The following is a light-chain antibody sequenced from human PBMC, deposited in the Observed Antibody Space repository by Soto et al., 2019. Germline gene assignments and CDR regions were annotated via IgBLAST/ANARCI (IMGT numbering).Light chain of an antibody. CDR1: SSDVGGYDY. CDR2: EVT. V-gene: IGLV2-14*01. CDR3: SSFRSSSTLPYV. Sequence: QSVLTQPASVSGSPGQSITICCTGTSSDVGGYDYVSWYQQYPGKAPKLIIYEVTNRPSGVSNRFSGSKSGNTASLTISGLRAEDEAEYYCSSFRSSSTLPYVFGTGTKLTVL. J-gene: IGLJ1*01.